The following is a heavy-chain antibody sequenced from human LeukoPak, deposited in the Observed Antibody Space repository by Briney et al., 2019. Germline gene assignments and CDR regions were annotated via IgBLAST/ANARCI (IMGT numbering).Heavy chain of an antibody. Sequence: GGSLRLSCAASGFTFSSYAMSWVRQAPGKGLEWVSAISGSGGSIYYADSVKGRFTISRDNSKNTLYLQMNSLRAEDTAVYYCASQNSPGYSSSWYEGWGQGTLVTVSS. CDR1: GFTFSSYA. J-gene: IGHJ4*02. V-gene: IGHV3-23*01. D-gene: IGHD6-13*01. CDR2: ISGSGGSI. CDR3: ASQNSPGYSSSWYEG.